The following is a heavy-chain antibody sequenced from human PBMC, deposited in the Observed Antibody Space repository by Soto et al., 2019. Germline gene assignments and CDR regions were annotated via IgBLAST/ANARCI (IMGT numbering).Heavy chain of an antibody. CDR1: GGSISSSSYY. J-gene: IGHJ4*02. D-gene: IGHD4-17*01. CDR2: IYYSRST. V-gene: IGHV4-39*01. Sequence: SETLSLTCTVSGGSISSSSYYWGWIRQPPGKGLEWIGSIYYSRSTYYNPSLKSRVTISVDTSKNQFSLKLSSVTAAHTAVYYCARHRYAYADYDYWGQGTLVTVSP. CDR3: ARHRYAYADYDY.